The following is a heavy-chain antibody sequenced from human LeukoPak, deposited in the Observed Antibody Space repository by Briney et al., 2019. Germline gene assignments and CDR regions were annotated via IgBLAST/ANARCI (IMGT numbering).Heavy chain of an antibody. CDR3: AKEVWGGRWTGFDS. CDR1: GFAFDDYS. CDR2: INKRGDVI. V-gene: IGHV3-43*01. J-gene: IGHJ4*02. Sequence: GGSLRLSCAASGFAFDDYSMHWVRQVPGKGLDWVSLINKRGDVIYYADSMKGRVTISRDNSRNSLYLEMNSLRIEDTALYYCAKEVWGGRWTGFDSWGQGTLVTVSS. D-gene: IGHD7-27*01.